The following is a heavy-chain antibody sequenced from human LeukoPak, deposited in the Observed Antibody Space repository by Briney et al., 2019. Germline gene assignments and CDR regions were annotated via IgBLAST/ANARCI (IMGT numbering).Heavy chain of an antibody. V-gene: IGHV3-21*01. Sequence: PGGSLRLSCAASGFTFSSYSMNWVRQAPGKGLEWVSSISSSSSYIYYADSVKGRFTISRDNAKNSLYLQMNSLRAEDTAVYYCARGPMYYYDSSGYYFDYWGQGTLVTVSS. J-gene: IGHJ4*02. CDR3: ARGPMYYYDSSGYYFDY. D-gene: IGHD3-22*01. CDR2: ISSSSSYI. CDR1: GFTFSSYS.